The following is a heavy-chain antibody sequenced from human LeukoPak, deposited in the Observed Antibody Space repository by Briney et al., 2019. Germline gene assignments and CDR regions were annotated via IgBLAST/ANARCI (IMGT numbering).Heavy chain of an antibody. V-gene: IGHV3-21*04. CDR1: GFTFSSYA. J-gene: IGHJ4*02. Sequence: GGSLRLSCAASGFTFSSYAMSWVRQAPGKGLEWVSSISSSSSYIYYADSVKGRFTISRDNAKNSLYLQMNSLRAEDTAVYYCAGAPDDEYFDYWGQGTLVTVSS. CDR3: AGAPDDEYFDY. D-gene: IGHD3-3*01. CDR2: ISSSSSYI.